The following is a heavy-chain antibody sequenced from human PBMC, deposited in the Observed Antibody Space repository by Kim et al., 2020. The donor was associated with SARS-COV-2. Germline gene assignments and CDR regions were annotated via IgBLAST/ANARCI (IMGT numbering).Heavy chain of an antibody. Sequence: GGSLRLSCAASGFTFSSYAMHWVRQAPGKGLEWVAVISYDGSNKYYADSVKGRFTISRDNSNNTLYLQMNSLRAEDTAVYYCARGGGNYYYGMDVWGQGTTVTVSS. J-gene: IGHJ6*02. CDR1: GFTFSSYA. CDR3: ARGGGNYYYGMDV. V-gene: IGHV3-30*04. D-gene: IGHD3-16*01. CDR2: ISYDGSNK.